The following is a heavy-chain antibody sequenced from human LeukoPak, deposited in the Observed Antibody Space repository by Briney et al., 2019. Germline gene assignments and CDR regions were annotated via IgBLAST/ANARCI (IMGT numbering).Heavy chain of an antibody. Sequence: ASVEISCKASGYTFTSYGISWVRQAPGQGLEWMGWISAYNGNTNYAQKLQGRVTMTTDTSTSTAYMELRSLRSDDTAVYYCARSMYYYDSRYFDLWGRGTLVTVSS. CDR1: GYTFTSYG. D-gene: IGHD3-22*01. CDR2: ISAYNGNT. V-gene: IGHV1-18*01. CDR3: ARSMYYYDSRYFDL. J-gene: IGHJ2*01.